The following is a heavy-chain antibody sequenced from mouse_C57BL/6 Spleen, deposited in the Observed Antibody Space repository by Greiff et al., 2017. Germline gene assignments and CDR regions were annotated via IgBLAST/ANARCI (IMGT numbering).Heavy chain of an antibody. CDR2: ISSGGDYT. CDR1: GFTFSSYA. V-gene: IGHV5-9-1*02. D-gene: IGHD1-1*01. CDR3: TKVLRYYFDY. J-gene: IGHJ2*01. Sequence: EVMLVESGEGLVKPGGSLKLSCAASGFTFSSYAMSWVRQTPEKRLEWVAYISSGGDYTYYADTVKGRYTISRDNARNTLYLQMSSLKSEDTAMYYCTKVLRYYFDYWGQGTTLTVSS.